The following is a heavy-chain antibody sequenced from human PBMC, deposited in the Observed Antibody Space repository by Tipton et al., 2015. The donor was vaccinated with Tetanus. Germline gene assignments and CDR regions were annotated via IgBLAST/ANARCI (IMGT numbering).Heavy chain of an antibody. CDR3: AREADCSGGSCFSGDFDN. CDR2: SWYDGTDK. V-gene: IGHV3-33*01. CDR1: GFIFSSYG. Sequence: SLRLSCAASGFIFSSYGIHWVRQAPGKGLEWVAVSWYDGTDKYYADSVKGRFTISRDNSKNTLYLQMNSLRAEDTAVYYCAREADCSGGSCFSGDFDNXGQGTQVTVS. D-gene: IGHD2-15*01. J-gene: IGHJ4*02.